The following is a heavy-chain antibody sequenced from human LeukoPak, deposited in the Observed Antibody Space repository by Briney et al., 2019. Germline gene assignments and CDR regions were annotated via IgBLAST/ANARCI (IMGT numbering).Heavy chain of an antibody. D-gene: IGHD6-13*01. CDR2: IYYSGST. J-gene: IGHJ4*02. V-gene: IGHV4-30-4*08. CDR1: GGSIISGDYY. Sequence: SETLSLTCSVSGGSIISGDYYWSWIRQPPGKGLEWIGYIYYSGSTYYNPSLNSRLTISVDRSKNQFSLKLTSVTAADTAVYYCARKPIVSSSWYYFDYWGQGTLVTVSS. CDR3: ARKPIVSSSWYYFDY.